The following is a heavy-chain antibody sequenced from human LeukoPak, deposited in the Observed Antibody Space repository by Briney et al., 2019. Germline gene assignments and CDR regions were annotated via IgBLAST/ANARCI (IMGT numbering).Heavy chain of an antibody. CDR1: GFTFSSYE. Sequence: GGSLRLSCAASGFTFSSYEMNWVREAPGKGLEWVSHIGNSGTTIFYADSVKGRFTISRDNAKSSLSLQMNSLRAEDAAIYYCARGDRLTTLDCWGQGTLVTVS. CDR3: ARGDRLTTLDC. D-gene: IGHD3-16*01. J-gene: IGHJ4*02. CDR2: IGNSGTTI. V-gene: IGHV3-48*03.